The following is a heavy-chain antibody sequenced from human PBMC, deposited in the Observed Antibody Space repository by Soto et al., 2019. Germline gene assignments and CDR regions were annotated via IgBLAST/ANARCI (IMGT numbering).Heavy chain of an antibody. V-gene: IGHV1-18*01. CDR1: GYTFTAYG. D-gene: IGHD3-22*01. CDR3: ARALRTDSSAYYSFAY. CDR2: VGTNNPNT. Sequence: GPEVKMPGASVKVSCKTSGYTFTAYGLAWLRQAPGQRPEWMGWVGTNNPNTNYAQKFQGRVTMTTDRSTTTTYMELRSLRSDDAAVYYCARALRTDSSAYYSFAYWGQGTLVTVSS. J-gene: IGHJ4*02.